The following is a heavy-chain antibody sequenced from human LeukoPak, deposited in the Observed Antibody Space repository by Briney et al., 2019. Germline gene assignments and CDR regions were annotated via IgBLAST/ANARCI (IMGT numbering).Heavy chain of an antibody. J-gene: IGHJ6*03. CDR1: GGSISSYY. V-gene: IGHV4-39*01. CDR3: AISEILTGMRHYYYYMDV. CDR2: IYYSGST. Sequence: SETLSLTCTVSGGSISSYYWGWIRQPPGKGLEWIGSIYYSGSTYYNPSLKSRVTISVDTSKNQFSLKLSSVTAADTAVYYCAISEILTGMRHYYYYMDVWGKGTTVTVSS. D-gene: IGHD3-9*01.